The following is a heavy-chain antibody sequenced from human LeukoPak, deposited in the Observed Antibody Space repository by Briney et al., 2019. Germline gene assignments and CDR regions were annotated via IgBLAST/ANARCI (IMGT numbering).Heavy chain of an antibody. CDR2: IRYDGSNK. Sequence: PGGSLRLSCAASGFTFSSYGMHWVRQAPGKGLEWVAFIRYDGSNKYYADSVKGRFTISRDNSKNTLYLQMNSLRAEDTAVYYCAKALWSYDAFDIWGQGTMVTVSS. J-gene: IGHJ3*02. CDR1: GFTFSSYG. CDR3: AKALWSYDAFDI. V-gene: IGHV3-30*02. D-gene: IGHD3-10*01.